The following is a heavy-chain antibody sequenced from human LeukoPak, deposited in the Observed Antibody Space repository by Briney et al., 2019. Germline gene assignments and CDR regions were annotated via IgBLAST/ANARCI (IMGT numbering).Heavy chain of an antibody. D-gene: IGHD3-22*01. J-gene: IGHJ4*02. CDR1: GFTFSSYA. CDR3: AKDRPNYHESNGHYYRRDGDY. V-gene: IGHV3-23*01. CDR2: VSSSGDRT. Sequence: GGSLRLSCAASGFTFSSYAMSWVRQAPGKGLEWVSRVSSSGDRTFYADSVKDRFTISRDNSKNTLYLQMSRLRAEDTAVYYCAKDRPNYHESNGHYYRRDGDYWGQGTLVTVSS.